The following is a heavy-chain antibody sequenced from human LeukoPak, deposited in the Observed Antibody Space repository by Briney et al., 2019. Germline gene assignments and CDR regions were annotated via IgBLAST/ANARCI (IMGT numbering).Heavy chain of an antibody. J-gene: IGHJ4*02. CDR1: GGTFSSYP. Sequence: SVKVSCKVSGGTFSSYPISWVRQAPGQGLEWMGEITPIFGEAQNAERFQGRVTITADEPTSTVYMELTSLRLDDTAMYYCARNSRVASTSGLNYWGQGTLVTVSS. CDR3: ARNSRVASTSGLNY. CDR2: ITPIFGEA. V-gene: IGHV1-69*13. D-gene: IGHD5-12*01.